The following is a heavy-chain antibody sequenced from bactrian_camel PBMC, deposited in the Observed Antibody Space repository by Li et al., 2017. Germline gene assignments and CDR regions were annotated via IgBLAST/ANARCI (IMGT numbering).Heavy chain of an antibody. D-gene: IGHD1*01. Sequence: HVQLVESGGGSVQAGGSLRLSCAAPKDISVGNCMAWFRQAPGKGLEWISGINGGGNYQAYSDSAKGRFTTSRDNAKNTVYLEMNSLKTEDTAVYYCTAGPSWVIEDDFSYWGQGTQVTVS. CDR2: INGGGNYQ. V-gene: IGHV3S6*01. J-gene: IGHJ6*01. CDR1: KDISVGNC. CDR3: TAGPSWVIEDDFSY.